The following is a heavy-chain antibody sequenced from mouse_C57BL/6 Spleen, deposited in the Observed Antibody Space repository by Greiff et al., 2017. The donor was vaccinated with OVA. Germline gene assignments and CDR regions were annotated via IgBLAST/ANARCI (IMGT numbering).Heavy chain of an antibody. CDR2: INPNNGGT. Sequence: VQLQQSGPELVKPGASVKIPCKASGYTFTDYNMDWVKQSHGKSLEWIGDINPNNGGTIYNQKFKGKATLTVDKSSSTAYMELRSLTSEDTAVYYCARAIYSNYVWYFDVWGTGTTVTVSS. CDR1: GYTFTDYN. CDR3: ARAIYSNYVWYFDV. J-gene: IGHJ1*03. V-gene: IGHV1-18*01. D-gene: IGHD2-5*01.